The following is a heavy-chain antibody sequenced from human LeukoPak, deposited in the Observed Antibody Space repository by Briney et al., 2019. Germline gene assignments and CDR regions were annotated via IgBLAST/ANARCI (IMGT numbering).Heavy chain of an antibody. CDR1: GYTFTSYD. CDR2: MNPNSGNT. D-gene: IGHD3-16*01. CDR3: ARGRGGVRPFDY. Sequence: ASVKVSCKASGYTFTSYDINWVRQATGQGLEWMGWMNPNSGNTGYAQKFQGSVTMTRNTSISTAYMELSSLRSEDTAVYYCARGRGGVRPFDYWGQGTLVTVSS. J-gene: IGHJ4*02. V-gene: IGHV1-8*01.